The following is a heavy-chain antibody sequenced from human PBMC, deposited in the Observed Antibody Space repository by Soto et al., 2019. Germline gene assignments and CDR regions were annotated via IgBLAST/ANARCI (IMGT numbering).Heavy chain of an antibody. V-gene: IGHV3-30-3*01. J-gene: IGHJ4*02. CDR3: ARDTTGGFDY. CDR2: ISYDGSNK. Sequence: LRLSFAAAGFTFISYAMHWVRQAPGKGLEWVAVISYDGSNKYYADSVKGRFTISRDNSKNTLHLQMNSLRAEDTAVYYCARDTTGGFDYWGQGTLVTVSS. D-gene: IGHD1-1*01. CDR1: GFTFISYA.